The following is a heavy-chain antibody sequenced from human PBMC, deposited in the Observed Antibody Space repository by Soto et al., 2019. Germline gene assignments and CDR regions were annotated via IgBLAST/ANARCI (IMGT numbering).Heavy chain of an antibody. CDR3: VRDRDRRWFDP. V-gene: IGHV3-11*01. J-gene: IGHJ5*02. CDR1: GFIFSDFY. D-gene: IGHD2-21*02. Sequence: QLVESGGGLVKPGGSLRLSCTASGFIFSDFYMAWIRQAPGKGLEWVAYISSDGSDTYKDSVKSRFTVSRDNAKDSLYLQMDSLMVEDTAIYYCVRDRDRRWFDPWGQGTPVTVSS. CDR2: ISSDGSDT.